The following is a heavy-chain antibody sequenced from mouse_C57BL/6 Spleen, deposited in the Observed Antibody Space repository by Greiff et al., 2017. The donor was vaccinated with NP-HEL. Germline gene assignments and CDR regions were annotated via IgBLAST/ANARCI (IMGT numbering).Heavy chain of an antibody. Sequence: VQLQQSGPELVKPGASVKISCKASGYSFTGYYMNWVKQSPEKSLVWIGEINPSTGGTTYNQKFKAKATLTVDKSSSTAYMQLKSLTSEDSAVYYCARDGSRNWYSDVWGTGTTVTVSS. D-gene: IGHD1-1*01. CDR3: ARDGSRNWYSDV. J-gene: IGHJ1*03. CDR1: GYSFTGYY. V-gene: IGHV1-42*01. CDR2: INPSTGGT.